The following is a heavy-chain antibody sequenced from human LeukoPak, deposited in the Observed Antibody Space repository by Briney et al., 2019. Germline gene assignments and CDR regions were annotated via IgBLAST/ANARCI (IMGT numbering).Heavy chain of an antibody. V-gene: IGHV1-69*05. J-gene: IGHJ5*02. CDR2: IIPIFGTA. CDR3: ARFYPGIAARPNNWFDP. D-gene: IGHD6-6*01. CDR1: GGTFSSYA. Sequence: ASVKVSCKASGGTFSSYAISWVRQAPGQGLEWMGGIIPIFGTANYAQKFQGRVTITTDESTSTAYMELSSLRSEDTAVYYCARFYPGIAARPNNWFDPWGQGTLVTVSS.